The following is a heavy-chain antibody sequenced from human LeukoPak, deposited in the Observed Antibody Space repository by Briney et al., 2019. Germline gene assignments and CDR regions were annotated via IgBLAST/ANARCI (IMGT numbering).Heavy chain of an antibody. CDR3: ATSTTMIAAGGGAFDI. J-gene: IGHJ3*02. CDR2: IYYTGST. CDR1: GGSFTTYY. V-gene: IGHV4-59*08. D-gene: IGHD3-22*01. Sequence: SETLSLTCTVSGGSFTTYYWSWIRQPPGKGLDWIGYIYYTGSTTYNPSLKSRVTLSVDTSKNQFSLKLTSVTAADTAVYYCATSTTMIAAGGGAFDIWGQGTMVTVSS.